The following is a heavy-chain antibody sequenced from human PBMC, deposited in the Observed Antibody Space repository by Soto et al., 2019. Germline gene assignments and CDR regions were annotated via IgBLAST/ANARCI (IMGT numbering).Heavy chain of an antibody. D-gene: IGHD2-2*02. Sequence: GGSLRLSCAASGFTFSSYWMSWVRQAPGKGLEWVANIKQDGSEKYYVDSVKGRFTISRDNAKNSLYLQMNSLRAEDTAVYYCARARVVPAAIMYYYYGMDVWGQGTTVTVS. V-gene: IGHV3-7*01. CDR2: IKQDGSEK. J-gene: IGHJ6*02. CDR1: GFTFSSYW. CDR3: ARARVVPAAIMYYYYGMDV.